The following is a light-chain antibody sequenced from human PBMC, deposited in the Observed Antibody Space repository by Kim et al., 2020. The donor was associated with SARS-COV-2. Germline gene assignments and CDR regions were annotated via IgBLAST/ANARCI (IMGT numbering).Light chain of an antibody. J-gene: IGLJ3*02. CDR2: DVS. V-gene: IGLV2-23*02. CDR1: SSDVGSYIL. Sequence: QSALTQPASVSGSPGQSITISCTGTSSDVGSYILVSWYQQYPGKAPKLMIYDVSKRPSGVSDRFSGSKSGDTASLTISGLQAEDEAEYYCCSYSGSSTYWVFGGGTKVTVL. CDR3: CSYSGSSTYWV.